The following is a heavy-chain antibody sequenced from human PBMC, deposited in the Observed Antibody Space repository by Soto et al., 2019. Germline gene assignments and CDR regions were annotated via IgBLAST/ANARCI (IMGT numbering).Heavy chain of an antibody. Sequence: ASVTVSCKASGYSFTNNDVSWVRQATGQGLEWMGWMNPGSGDTGYAQKFQGRVTMTRDISIATAYMELSSLRSDDTAIYYCARMATFGSLNWFDPWGQGSLVTVYS. CDR3: ARMATFGSLNWFDP. V-gene: IGHV1-8*01. CDR1: GYSFTNND. D-gene: IGHD3-16*01. J-gene: IGHJ5*02. CDR2: MNPGSGDT.